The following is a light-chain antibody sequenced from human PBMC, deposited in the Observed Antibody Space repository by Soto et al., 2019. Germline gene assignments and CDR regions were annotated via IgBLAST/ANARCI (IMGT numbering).Light chain of an antibody. Sequence: EIVMTQSPATLSLSPGERATLSCRASESVSTNLAWYQQKAGQAPRLLIYGASSRATGIPDRFSGSGSGTEFTLTISSLQSEDFAVYYCQQRSNWPRTFGQGTKVDIK. CDR2: GAS. V-gene: IGKV3D-15*01. J-gene: IGKJ1*01. CDR3: QQRSNWPRT. CDR1: ESVSTN.